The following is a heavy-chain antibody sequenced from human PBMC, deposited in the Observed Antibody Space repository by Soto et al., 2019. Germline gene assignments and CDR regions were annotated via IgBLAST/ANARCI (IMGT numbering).Heavy chain of an antibody. J-gene: IGHJ4*02. CDR1: GFTFSSYG. CDR3: AIDMKDDGSGYYASFDY. Sequence: QVQLVESGGGVVQPGRSLRLSCAASGFTFSSYGMHWVRQAPGKGLEWVAVIYDDGSNNYYAESVKGRFTISRDNSKNTLYLQMHSLRAADTAVYYCAIDMKDDGSGYYASFDYWGPGTRVTVSS. CDR2: IYDDGSNN. D-gene: IGHD3-22*01. V-gene: IGHV3-33*01.